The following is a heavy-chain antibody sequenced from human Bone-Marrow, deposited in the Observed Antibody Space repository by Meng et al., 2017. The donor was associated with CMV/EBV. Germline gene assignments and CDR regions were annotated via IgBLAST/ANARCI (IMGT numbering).Heavy chain of an antibody. V-gene: IGHV3-20*04. CDR2: INWNGGNT. J-gene: IGHJ6*02. CDR1: GFRFDDYG. Sequence: GGSLRLSCVASGFRFDDYGMTWVRQAPGKGLEWVSGINWNGGNTGYADSVRGRFIISRDNVRKSLYLQMNSLRAGDTAVYYCAKVQWLPMSQNYYRYIGMDVWGQGTTVTVSS. D-gene: IGHD5-12*01. CDR3: AKVQWLPMSQNYYRYIGMDV.